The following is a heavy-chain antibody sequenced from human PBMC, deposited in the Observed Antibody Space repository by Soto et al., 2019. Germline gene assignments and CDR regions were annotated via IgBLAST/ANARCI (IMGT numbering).Heavy chain of an antibody. CDR3: AKPYGLTEGSGWYLDY. CDR2: IWYDGSNK. Sequence: GGSLRLSCAASGFTFSSYGMHWVRQAPGKGLEWVAVIWYDGSNKYYADSVKGRFTISRDNSKNTLYLQMNSLRAEDTAVYYCAKPYGLTEGSGWYLDYWGQGTLVTVSS. D-gene: IGHD6-19*01. CDR1: GFTFSSYG. V-gene: IGHV3-33*06. J-gene: IGHJ4*02.